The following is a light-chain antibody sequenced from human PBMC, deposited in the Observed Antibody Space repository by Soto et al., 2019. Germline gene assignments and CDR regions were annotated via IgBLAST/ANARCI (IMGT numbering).Light chain of an antibody. CDR3: SSYTGGSTLEV. V-gene: IGLV2-14*03. Sequence: QSVLTQPASVSGSLGQSVTISCTGTSIDVGGYDSVAWYQQHPGKAPKLIIYDVTHRPSGVSDRFSGSKSANTASLTISGLQAEDEADYYCSSYTGGSTLEVFGGGTQLTVL. CDR2: DVT. CDR1: SIDVGGYDS. J-gene: IGLJ2*01.